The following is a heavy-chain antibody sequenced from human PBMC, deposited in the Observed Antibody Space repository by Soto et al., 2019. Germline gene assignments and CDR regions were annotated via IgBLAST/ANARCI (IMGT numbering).Heavy chain of an antibody. J-gene: IGHJ4*02. CDR2: ISGGGGGT. CDR1: GFTFNSDA. V-gene: IGHV3-23*01. Sequence: PEGSLRLSCAASGFTFNSDARNWVREAPGKGLEWVSSISGGGGGTYYADSVKGRLTISRDNSKNTLYLQMNSLRAEDTALYYCAKGSHYDILTAYHAFDYWGPGTLVTVSS. D-gene: IGHD3-9*01. CDR3: AKGSHYDILTAYHAFDY.